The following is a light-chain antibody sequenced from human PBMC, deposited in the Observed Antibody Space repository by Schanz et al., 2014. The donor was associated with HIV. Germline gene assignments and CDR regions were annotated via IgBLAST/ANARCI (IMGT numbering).Light chain of an antibody. CDR1: SDDVGGYNY. CDR3: CSYAGSSTLL. J-gene: IGLJ2*01. CDR2: EVS. V-gene: IGLV2-23*02. Sequence: QSALTQPPSASGSLGQSVTISCTGTSDDVGGYNYVSWYQQHPGRAPKLIVYEVSERPSGFSNRFSGSKSGNTASLTISGLQAEDEADYYCCSYAGSSTLLFGGGTKLTVL.